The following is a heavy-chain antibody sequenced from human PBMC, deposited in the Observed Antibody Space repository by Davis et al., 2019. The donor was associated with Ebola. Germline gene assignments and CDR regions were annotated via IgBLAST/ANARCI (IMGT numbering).Heavy chain of an antibody. Sequence: MPSETLSLTCAVSGDSIISRNWWSWVRQSPGKGLEWIGYIYYSGTTYYNPSLKSRITISADRSKNQFSLKLTSVTAADTAVYYCARVDGGDFDYWGQGTLVTVSS. D-gene: IGHD4-23*01. J-gene: IGHJ4*02. CDR2: IYYSGTT. CDR1: GDSIISRNW. CDR3: ARVDGGDFDY. V-gene: IGHV4-4*02.